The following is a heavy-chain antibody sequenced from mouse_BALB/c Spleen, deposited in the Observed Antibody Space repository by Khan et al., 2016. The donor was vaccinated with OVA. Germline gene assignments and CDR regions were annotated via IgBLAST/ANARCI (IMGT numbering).Heavy chain of an antibody. V-gene: IGHV5-6*01. J-gene: IGHJ4*01. CDR1: GFTFSSYG. Sequence: EVELVESGGDLVKPGGSLKLSCAASGFTFSSYGMSWVRQTPDKRLEWVAIISTSGRYTYYPDSVKGRFTISRDHAKNTLYLQMSSLKSEDTAMYYCARCLYGSSYDYYAMDYGGQGTSVTVSS. CDR2: ISTSGRYT. CDR3: ARCLYGSSYDYYAMDY. D-gene: IGHD1-1*01.